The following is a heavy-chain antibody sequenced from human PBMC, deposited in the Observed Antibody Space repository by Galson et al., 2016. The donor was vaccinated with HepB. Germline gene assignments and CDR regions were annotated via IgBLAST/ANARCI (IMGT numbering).Heavy chain of an antibody. Sequence: QSGAEVKKPGESLRISCKGSGYIFTSYWISWVRQMPGKGLEWMGRIDPSDSYTNYSPSPQGHVTISADKSISTAYLQWSSLKASDTAMYYCASGTSPYWYFYLWGRGTLVTVSS. J-gene: IGHJ2*01. D-gene: IGHD1-1*01. CDR1: GYIFTSYW. V-gene: IGHV5-10-1*01. CDR3: ASGTSPYWYFYL. CDR2: IDPSDSYT.